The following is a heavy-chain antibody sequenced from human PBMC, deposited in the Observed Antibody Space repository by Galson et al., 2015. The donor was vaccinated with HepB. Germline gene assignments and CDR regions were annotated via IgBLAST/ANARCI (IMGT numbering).Heavy chain of an antibody. CDR1: GYSSSNYG. Sequence: SVKVSCKASGYSSSNYGISWVRPAPGQGLERMGWSSEYRDKETYAQIVQSSVTMTTDTSTSTAYMELRSPTSDDTAMYYCVRDGYCTGNNCVDCFDPWGQGTLVTVSS. CDR3: VRDGYCTGNNCVDCFDP. J-gene: IGHJ5*02. V-gene: IGHV1-18*04. D-gene: IGHD2-8*02. CDR2: SSEYRDKE.